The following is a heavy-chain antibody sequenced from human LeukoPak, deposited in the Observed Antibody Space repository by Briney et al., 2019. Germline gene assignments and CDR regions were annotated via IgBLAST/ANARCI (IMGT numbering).Heavy chain of an antibody. J-gene: IGHJ5*02. CDR1: GYSISSGYY. D-gene: IGHD6-13*01. CDR2: IYHSGST. V-gene: IGHV4-38-2*02. CDR3: ARKKFMAAGGFDP. Sequence: SETLSLTCTVSGYSISSGYYWGWIRQPPGKGLEWIGSIYHSGSTYYNPSLKSRVTISVDTSKNQFSLKLSSVTAADTAVYYCARKKFMAAGGFDPWGQGTLVTVSS.